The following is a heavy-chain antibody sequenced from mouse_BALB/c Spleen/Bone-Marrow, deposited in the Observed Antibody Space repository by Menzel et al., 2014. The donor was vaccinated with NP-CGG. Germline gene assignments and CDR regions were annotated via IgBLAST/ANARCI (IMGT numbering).Heavy chain of an antibody. J-gene: IGHJ4*01. CDR3: ERPGGTYAMDY. Sequence: EVQRVESRGGLVQPGGSLKLSCAASGFAFSRYWMSWVRQAPGKGLEWIGEINPDSSTINYTPSLKDKFVISRDNAKNSPYLQMSKVRSEDTADYYCERPGGTYAMDYWGQGTSVTVSS. CDR2: INPDSSTI. CDR1: GFAFSRYW. D-gene: IGHD2-14*01. V-gene: IGHV4-1*02.